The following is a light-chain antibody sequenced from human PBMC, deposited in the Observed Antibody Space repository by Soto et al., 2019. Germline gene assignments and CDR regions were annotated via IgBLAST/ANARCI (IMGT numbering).Light chain of an antibody. V-gene: IGKV3-15*01. J-gene: IGKJ5*01. CDR3: QQYNNWPPIT. CDR2: DAS. Sequence: EIVMTQSPATRSVSPVERATVCCRASQSVTSDLAWYQQKPGQTPRLLIYDASTRATGIPARFSGSGSGTEFTLTISSLQSEDFAVYYCQQYNNWPPITFGQGTRLEIK. CDR1: QSVTSD.